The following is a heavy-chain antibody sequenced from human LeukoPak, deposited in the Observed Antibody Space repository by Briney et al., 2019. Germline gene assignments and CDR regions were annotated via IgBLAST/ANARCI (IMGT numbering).Heavy chain of an antibody. J-gene: IGHJ5*02. D-gene: IGHD2-2*02. Sequence: GASVKVSCKASGGTFSNYAISWVRQAPGQGLEWMGRIIPILGIANYAQKFQGRVTITADKSTSTAYMELSSLRSEDTAVYYCARGLTYQLLYGWFDPWGQGTLVTVSS. CDR1: GGTFSNYA. CDR2: IIPILGIA. V-gene: IGHV1-69*04. CDR3: ARGLTYQLLYGWFDP.